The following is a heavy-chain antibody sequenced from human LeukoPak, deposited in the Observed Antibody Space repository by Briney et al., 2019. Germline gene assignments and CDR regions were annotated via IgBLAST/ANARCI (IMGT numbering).Heavy chain of an antibody. CDR3: ASRGRGRSRAFDI. V-gene: IGHV4-39*07. CDR2: INHSGST. J-gene: IGHJ3*02. CDR1: GGSISSSSYY. Sequence: SETLSLTCTVSGGSISSSSYYWSWIRQPPGKGLEWIGEINHSGSTNYKPSLKSRVTISVDTSKNQFSLKLSSVTAADTAVYYCASRGRGRSRAFDIWGQGTMVTVSS. D-gene: IGHD6-19*01.